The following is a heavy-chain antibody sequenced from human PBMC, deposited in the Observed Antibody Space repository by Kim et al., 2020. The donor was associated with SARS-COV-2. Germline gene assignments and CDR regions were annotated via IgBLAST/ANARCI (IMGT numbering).Heavy chain of an antibody. CDR1: GYTFTSYD. CDR2: MNPNSGNT. CDR3: ARGGYSSGWYVRNYYYMDV. V-gene: IGHV1-8*01. J-gene: IGHJ6*03. D-gene: IGHD6-19*01. Sequence: ASVKVSCKASGYTFTSYDINWVRQATGQGLEWMGWMNPNSGNTGYAQKFQGRVTMTRNTSISTAYMELSSLRSEDTAVYYCARGGYSSGWYVRNYYYMDVWGKGTTVTVSS.